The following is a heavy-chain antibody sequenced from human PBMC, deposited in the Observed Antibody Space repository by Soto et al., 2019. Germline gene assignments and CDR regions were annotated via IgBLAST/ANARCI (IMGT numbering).Heavy chain of an antibody. J-gene: IGHJ4*02. CDR3: ARDTGYGSGSP. CDR1: GGSISSGGYY. D-gene: IGHD3-10*01. V-gene: IGHV4-31*03. CDR2: ISYSGTT. Sequence: QVRLQESGPGLVKPSQTLSLTCTVSGGSISSGGYYWSWIRQHPGKGLEWVGYISYSGTTYYNPSLKTRVTISVDTSKNHFSLKLSSVTAADTAVYYCARDTGYGSGSPWGQGTLVTVSS.